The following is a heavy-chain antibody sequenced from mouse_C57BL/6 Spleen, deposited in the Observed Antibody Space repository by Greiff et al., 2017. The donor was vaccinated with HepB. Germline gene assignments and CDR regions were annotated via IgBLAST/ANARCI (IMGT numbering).Heavy chain of an antibody. Sequence: EVQVVESGGGLVKPGGSLKLSCAASGFTFSDYGMHWVRQAPEKGLEWVAYISSGSSTIYYADTVKGRFTISRDNAKNTLFLQMTSLRSEDTAMYYCASHYGSSYGWFAYWGQGTLVTVSA. J-gene: IGHJ3*01. CDR3: ASHYGSSYGWFAY. D-gene: IGHD1-1*01. CDR1: GFTFSDYG. V-gene: IGHV5-17*01. CDR2: ISSGSSTI.